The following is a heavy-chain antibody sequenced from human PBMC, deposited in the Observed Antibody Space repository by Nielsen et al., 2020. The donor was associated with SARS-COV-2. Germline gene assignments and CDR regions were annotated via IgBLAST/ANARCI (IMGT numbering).Heavy chain of an antibody. CDR3: AKGDHPFTMVRGVRRDYYGMDV. CDR2: ISGSGGST. V-gene: IGHV3-23*01. D-gene: IGHD3-10*01. Sequence: GGSLRLSCAASGFTFSSYAMSWVRQAPGKGLEWVSAISGSGGSTYYADSVKGRFTISRDNSKNTLYLQMNSLRAEDTAVYYCAKGDHPFTMVRGVRRDYYGMDVWGQGTTVTVSS. J-gene: IGHJ6*02. CDR1: GFTFSSYA.